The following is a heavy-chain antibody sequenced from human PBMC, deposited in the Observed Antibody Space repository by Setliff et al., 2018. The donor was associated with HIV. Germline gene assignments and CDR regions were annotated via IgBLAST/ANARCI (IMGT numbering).Heavy chain of an antibody. CDR2: IDHSGNI. Sequence: SETLSLTCAVYGGSFNDYYWTWIRQPPGKGLEWVGEIDHSGNIKYHASLKSRVTISKDTSKNQISLKLRSVTAADTAVYYCARRIEDSGSFPDKNWFDTWGQGSLVTVSS. CDR1: GGSFNDYY. CDR3: ARRIEDSGSFPDKNWFDT. J-gene: IGHJ5*02. V-gene: IGHV4-34*01. D-gene: IGHD3-10*01.